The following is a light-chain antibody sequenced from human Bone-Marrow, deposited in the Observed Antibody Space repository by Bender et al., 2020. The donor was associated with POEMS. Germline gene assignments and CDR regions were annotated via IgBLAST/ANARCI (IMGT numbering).Light chain of an antibody. V-gene: IGLV2-23*01. CDR3: CSYAGNTV. J-gene: IGLJ1*01. CDR2: EAS. CDR1: ISDIGKYDL. Sequence: QSALTQPASVSGSPGQSITISCTGDISDIGKYDLLSWYQQYPGKVPKLIIYEASKRPSGVSNRFSGSESGNTASLTISELQPEDEAEYYCCSYAGNTVFGSGTRVPAL.